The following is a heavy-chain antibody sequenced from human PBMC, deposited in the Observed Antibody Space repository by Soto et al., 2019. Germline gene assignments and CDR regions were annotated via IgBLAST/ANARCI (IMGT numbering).Heavy chain of an antibody. V-gene: IGHV2-26*01. D-gene: IGHD1-7*01. Sequence: QVTLKESGPVLVKPTETLTLTCTVSGFSLSKARMGVSWIRQPPGKALEWLAHISWNDERPYNTSLKSRLTISRDTSKSQVVLTMTNVDPVDTGTYFCARALREELRIYYFDSWGQGTLVTVSS. CDR1: GFSLSKARMG. J-gene: IGHJ4*02. CDR2: ISWNDER. CDR3: ARALREELRIYYFDS.